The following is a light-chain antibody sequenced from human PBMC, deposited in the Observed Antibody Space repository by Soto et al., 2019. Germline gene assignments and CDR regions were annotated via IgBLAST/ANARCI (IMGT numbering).Light chain of an antibody. J-gene: IGLJ1*01. Sequence: QSVLTQPRSVSGSRGQSVTISCTGTSSDVGGYNYVSWYQQHPGKAPKLMIYDVSKRPSGVPDRFSGSKSGNTASLTISGLQAEDEADYYCCSYAGSYTFGYVFGTGTKLTVL. V-gene: IGLV2-11*01. CDR1: SSDVGGYNY. CDR2: DVS. CDR3: CSYAGSYTFGYV.